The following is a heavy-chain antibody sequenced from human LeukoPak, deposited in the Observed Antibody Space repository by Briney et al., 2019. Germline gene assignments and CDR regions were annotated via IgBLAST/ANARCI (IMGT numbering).Heavy chain of an antibody. J-gene: IGHJ4*02. D-gene: IGHD2-8*01. Sequence: PGGSLRLSCAASGFTFSSYAMHWVRQAPGKGLEGVAVILYDGSNKFYADSVKPRFTISRDNPENTLYLQINSLRAEDTAVYYCAREQQPYCTNGVCLTPAGRVWGQGTLVTVSS. V-gene: IGHV3-30-3*01. CDR2: ILYDGSNK. CDR1: GFTFSSYA. CDR3: AREQQPYCTNGVCLTPAGRV.